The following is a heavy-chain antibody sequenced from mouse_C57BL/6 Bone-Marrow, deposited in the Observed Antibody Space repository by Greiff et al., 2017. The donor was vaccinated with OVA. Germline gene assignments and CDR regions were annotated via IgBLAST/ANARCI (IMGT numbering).Heavy chain of an antibody. Sequence: QVTLKESGPGILQSSQTLSLTCSFSGFSLSTSGMGVSWIRQPSGKGLEWLAHIYWDDDKRYNPSLKSRLTISKVTSRNQVFLKITSVDTADTATYYCARRGYYGSSFYYFDYWGQGTTLTVSS. CDR1: GFSLSTSGMG. CDR2: IYWDDDK. CDR3: ARRGYYGSSFYYFDY. D-gene: IGHD1-1*01. J-gene: IGHJ2*01. V-gene: IGHV8-12*01.